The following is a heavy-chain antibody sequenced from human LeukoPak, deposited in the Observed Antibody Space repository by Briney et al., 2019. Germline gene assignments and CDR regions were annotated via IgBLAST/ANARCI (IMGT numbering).Heavy chain of an antibody. V-gene: IGHV1-46*01. J-gene: IGHJ4*02. Sequence: ASVKVSCKASGYTFTSYYMHWVRQAPGQGLEWMGIINPSGGSTSYAQKFQGRVTMTRDMSTSTVYMELSSLRSEDTAVYYCARGSFNYDILTGYDYWGQGTLVTVSS. CDR3: ARGSFNYDILTGYDY. D-gene: IGHD3-9*01. CDR2: INPSGGST. CDR1: GYTFTSYY.